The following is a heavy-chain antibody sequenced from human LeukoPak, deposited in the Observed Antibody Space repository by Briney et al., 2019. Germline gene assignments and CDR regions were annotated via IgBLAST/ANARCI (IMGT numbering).Heavy chain of an antibody. D-gene: IGHD1/OR15-1a*01. CDR1: GGSISGYY. V-gene: IGHV4-59*01. Sequence: SETLSLTCTVSGGSISGYYWSWIRRPPGKGLEWIGYIYYSGSTNYNPSLKSRVTISVDTSKNQFSLKLSSVTAADTAVYYCARDLGTTYYYYYGMDVWGQGTTVTVSS. CDR2: IYYSGST. CDR3: ARDLGTTYYYYYGMDV. J-gene: IGHJ6*02.